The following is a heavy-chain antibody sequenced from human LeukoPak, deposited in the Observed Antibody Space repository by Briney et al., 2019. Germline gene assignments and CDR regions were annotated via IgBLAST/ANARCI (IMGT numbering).Heavy chain of an antibody. D-gene: IGHD6-19*01. CDR2: INPNSGGT. V-gene: IGHV1-2*02. Sequence: WASVKVSCKASGYTFTGYYMHWVRQAPGQGLEWMGWINPNSGGTNYAQKFQGRVTMTRDTSISTAYMELSRLRSDDTAVYYCARALYSSGWYDPWGQGTLVTVSS. CDR1: GYTFTGYY. CDR3: ARALYSSGWYDP. J-gene: IGHJ5*02.